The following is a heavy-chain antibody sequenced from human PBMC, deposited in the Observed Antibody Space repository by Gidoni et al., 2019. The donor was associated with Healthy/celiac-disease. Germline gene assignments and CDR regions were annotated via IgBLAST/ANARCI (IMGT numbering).Heavy chain of an antibody. CDR2: IRYDGSNK. J-gene: IGHJ4*02. D-gene: IGHD1-26*01. CDR1: GFTFSSYG. V-gene: IGHV3-30*02. CDR3: AKSLKWELPVFDY. Sequence: QVQLVESGGGVVQPGGSLRLSCAASGFTFSSYGMHWVRQAPGKGLEWVEFIRYDGSNKYYADSVKGRFTISRDNSKNTLYLQMNSLRAEDTAVYYCAKSLKWELPVFDYWGQGTLVTVSS.